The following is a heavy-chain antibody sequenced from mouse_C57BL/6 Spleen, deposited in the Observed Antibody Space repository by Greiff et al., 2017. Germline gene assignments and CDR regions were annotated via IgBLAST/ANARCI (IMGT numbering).Heavy chain of an antibody. Sequence: EVQLQQSGPELVKPGASVKISCKASGYTFTDYYMNWVKQSHGKSLEWIGDINPNNGGTSYNQKFKGKATLTVDKSSSTAYMELRSLTSEDSAVYYCANWDGDDWGQGTTLTVSS. V-gene: IGHV1-26*01. CDR3: ANWDGDD. J-gene: IGHJ2*01. CDR1: GYTFTDYY. CDR2: INPNNGGT. D-gene: IGHD4-1*01.